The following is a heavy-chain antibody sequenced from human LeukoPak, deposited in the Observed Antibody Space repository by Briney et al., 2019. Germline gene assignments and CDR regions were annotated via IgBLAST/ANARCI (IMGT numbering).Heavy chain of an antibody. CDR1: GGSISSSSYY. J-gene: IGHJ6*03. CDR3: ARTAYYYYVDV. Sequence: SETLSLTCTVSGGSISSSSYYWGWIRQPPGKGLEWIGSIYYSGSTYYNPSLKSRVTISVDTSKNQFSLKLSSVTAADTAVYYCARTAYYYYVDVWGTGTTVTVSS. V-gene: IGHV4-39*07. CDR2: IYYSGST.